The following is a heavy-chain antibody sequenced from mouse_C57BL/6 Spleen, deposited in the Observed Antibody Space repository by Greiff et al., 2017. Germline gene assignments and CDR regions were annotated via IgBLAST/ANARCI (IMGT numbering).Heavy chain of an antibody. CDR3: ARSNDYEDAMDY. CDR2: INPYNGGT. Sequence: VQLQQSGPVLVKPGASVKMSCKASGYTFTDYYMNWVKQSHGKSLEWIGVINPYNGGTSYNQKFKGKATLTVDKSSITAYMELNSLTSEDSAVYYCARSNDYEDAMDYWGQGTSVTVSS. V-gene: IGHV1-19*01. D-gene: IGHD2-4*01. CDR1: GYTFTDYY. J-gene: IGHJ4*01.